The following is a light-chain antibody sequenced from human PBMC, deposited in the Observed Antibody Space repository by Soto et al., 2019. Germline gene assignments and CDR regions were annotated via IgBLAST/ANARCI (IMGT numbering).Light chain of an antibody. V-gene: IGLV2-14*01. Sequence: QSALTQPPSASGSPGQSVTISCSGTKNDIGGSAYVSWYQQFPGNVPRLLIYKVTNRPSGVSYRFSGSKSGNTASLTISGLQAEDEADYFCTSSTTGSLYVFGTGTKLTVL. CDR2: KVT. CDR3: TSSTTGSLYV. CDR1: KNDIGGSAY. J-gene: IGLJ1*01.